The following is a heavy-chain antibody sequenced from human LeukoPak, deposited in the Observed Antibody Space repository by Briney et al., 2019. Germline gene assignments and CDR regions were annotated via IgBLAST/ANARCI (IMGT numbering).Heavy chain of an antibody. CDR2: IYTSGTT. D-gene: IGHD1-1*01. CDR1: GGSMSSDY. Sequence: SETLSLTCTVSGGSMSSDYWTWIRQPAGKGLGWIGRIYTSGTTNYNPSLKGRVTMSVDTSKNQFSLRVSSVTAADTAVYYCARNVAGSFDYWGQGTLVTVSS. J-gene: IGHJ4*02. CDR3: ARNVAGSFDY. V-gene: IGHV4-4*07.